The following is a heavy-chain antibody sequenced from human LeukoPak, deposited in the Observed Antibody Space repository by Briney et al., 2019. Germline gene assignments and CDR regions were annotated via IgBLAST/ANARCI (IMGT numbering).Heavy chain of an antibody. CDR3: ASLPPTGGVRALDY. J-gene: IGHJ4*02. D-gene: IGHD2-8*02. V-gene: IGHV4-38-2*02. CDR2: IYHSGST. CDR1: GYSISSGYY. Sequence: PSETLSLTCTVSGYSISSGYYWGWIRQPPGKGLEWIGSIYHSGSTYYNPSLKSRVTISVDTSKNQFSPKLSSVTAADTAVYYCASLPPTGGVRALDYWGQGTLVTVSS.